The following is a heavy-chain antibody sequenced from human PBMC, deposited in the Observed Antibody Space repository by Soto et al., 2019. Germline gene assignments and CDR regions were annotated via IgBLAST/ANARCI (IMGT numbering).Heavy chain of an antibody. CDR1: GFTFSEYS. CDR3: VKVSTFYDILTGYYSTNFFDP. CDR2: ISSDGDIT. Sequence: GGSLRLSCSASGFTFSEYSMHWVRQAPGKGLQCVSTISSDGDITYYADSVKGRFTISRDNSKNTLYLQMSSLRPEDTAVYYCVKVSTFYDILTGYYSTNFFDPWGQGTLVTVSS. V-gene: IGHV3-64D*06. J-gene: IGHJ5*02. D-gene: IGHD3-9*01.